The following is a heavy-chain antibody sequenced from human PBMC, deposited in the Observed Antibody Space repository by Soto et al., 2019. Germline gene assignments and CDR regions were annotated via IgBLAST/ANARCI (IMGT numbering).Heavy chain of an antibody. CDR2: IYYSGST. CDR3: EGGIDYYRFPY. J-gene: IGHJ4*02. D-gene: IGHD3-10*01. CDR1: GGSISSSSYY. Sequence: SETLSLTCTVSGGSISSSSYYWGWIRQPPGKGLEWIRSIYYSGSTYYNPSLESRVTISVDTSKNQFSLKLSSVTAADTAVYYCEGGIDYYRFPYWGQGNLVTVSS. V-gene: IGHV4-39*01.